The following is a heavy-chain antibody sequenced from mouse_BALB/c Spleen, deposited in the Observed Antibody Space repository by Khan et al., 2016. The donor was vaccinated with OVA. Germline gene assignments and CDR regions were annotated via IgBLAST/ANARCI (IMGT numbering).Heavy chain of an antibody. CDR1: GFTFSSYG. CDR2: ISNGGSYT. Sequence: VQLKESGGDLMKPGGSLKLSCEASGFTFSSYGMSWVRQTPDKRLEWVATISNGGSYTYYPDSVKGRLTISRDNAKNTLYLQMSSLKSEDTAMYYCARHRFTSAAAWFAYWGQGTLVTVSA. D-gene: IGHD1-2*01. V-gene: IGHV5-6*01. CDR3: ARHRFTSAAAWFAY. J-gene: IGHJ3*01.